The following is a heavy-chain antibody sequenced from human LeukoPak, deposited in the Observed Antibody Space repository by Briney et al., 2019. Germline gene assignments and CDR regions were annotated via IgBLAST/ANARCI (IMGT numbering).Heavy chain of an antibody. V-gene: IGHV3-11*01. CDR2: ISSSGSTI. Sequence: GGSLRLSCAASGFTFSDCYMSWIRQAPGKGLEWVSYISSSGSTIYYADSVKGRFTISRDNAKNSLYLQMNSLRAEDTAVYYCARLKQWLKYYFDYWGQGTLVTVSS. CDR3: ARLKQWLKYYFDY. D-gene: IGHD6-19*01. J-gene: IGHJ4*02. CDR1: GFTFSDCY.